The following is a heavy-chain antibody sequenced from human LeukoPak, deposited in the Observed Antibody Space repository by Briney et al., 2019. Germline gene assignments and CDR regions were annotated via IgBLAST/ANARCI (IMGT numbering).Heavy chain of an antibody. J-gene: IGHJ3*02. Sequence: SGTLSLTCAVSGGSISNSNWWSWVRQPPGKGLEWIGKIYHSGTTNNNPSLKSRVTISVDKSKNQFSLRLSSVTAADTAVYYCARNGPTAGGHLDIWGQGTMVTVSS. CDR3: ARNGPTAGGHLDI. CDR1: GGSISNSNW. CDR2: IYHSGTT. D-gene: IGHD6-13*01. V-gene: IGHV4-4*02.